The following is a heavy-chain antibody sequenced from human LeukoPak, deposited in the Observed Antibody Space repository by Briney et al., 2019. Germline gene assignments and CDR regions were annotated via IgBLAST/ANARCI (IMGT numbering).Heavy chain of an antibody. CDR1: GGSMISYY. D-gene: IGHD3/OR15-3a*01. CDR3: ARTFWDYDYFYYYMDV. J-gene: IGHJ6*03. V-gene: IGHV4-59*08. CDR2: IYYNGST. Sequence: SETLSLTCALSGGSMISYYWSWIRQSPGGGLEWLAYIYYNGSTNYNPSFKSRVSISVDTSKNEFSLKLRSVTAADTALYYCARTFWDYDYFYYYMDVWGKGTTVTVSS.